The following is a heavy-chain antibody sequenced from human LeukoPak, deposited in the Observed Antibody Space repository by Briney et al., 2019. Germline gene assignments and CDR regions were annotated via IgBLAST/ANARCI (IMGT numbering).Heavy chain of an antibody. Sequence: GGSLRLSCAASGFTVSSNYMSWVRQAPWKGLEVGSVIYSGGSTYYADSVKGRFPIFRDNSKNTLYLQMNSLRADDTAVYYCARRSSSSWYYFDYWGQGTLVTVSS. CDR3: ARRSSSSWYYFDY. CDR1: GFTVSSNY. J-gene: IGHJ4*02. CDR2: IYSGGST. D-gene: IGHD6-13*01. V-gene: IGHV3-66*04.